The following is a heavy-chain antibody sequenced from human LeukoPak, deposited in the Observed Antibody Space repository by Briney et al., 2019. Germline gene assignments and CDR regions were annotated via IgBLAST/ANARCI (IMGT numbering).Heavy chain of an antibody. D-gene: IGHD6-6*01. Sequence: SETLSLTCAVYGGSFSGYYWSWIRQPPGKGLEWIGEINHSGSTNYNPSLKSRVTISVDTSKNQFSLKLSSVTAADTAVYYCARVGWAARYFDYWGQGTLVTVSS. CDR1: GGSFSGYY. CDR2: INHSGST. CDR3: ARVGWAARYFDY. J-gene: IGHJ4*02. V-gene: IGHV4-34*01.